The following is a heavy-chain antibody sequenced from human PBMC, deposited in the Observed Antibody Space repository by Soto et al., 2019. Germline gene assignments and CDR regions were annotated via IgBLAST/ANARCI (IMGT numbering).Heavy chain of an antibody. Sequence: SETLSLTCAAYGGSFSGYYWNWIRQPPGKGLEWVGKINHRGTTNYNPSLKSRVTISIDTSRNQLSLKLSSVTAADTAVYYCARGLVGATHYDAFDIWGQGTMVTVSS. CDR3: ARGLVGATHYDAFDI. CDR1: GGSFSGYY. D-gene: IGHD1-26*01. J-gene: IGHJ3*02. CDR2: INHRGTT. V-gene: IGHV4-34*01.